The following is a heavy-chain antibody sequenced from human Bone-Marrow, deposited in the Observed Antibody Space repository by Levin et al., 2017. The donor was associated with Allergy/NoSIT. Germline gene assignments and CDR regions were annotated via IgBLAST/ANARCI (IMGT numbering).Heavy chain of an antibody. V-gene: IGHV1-2*02. CDR2: INPSSGAT. J-gene: IGHJ4*02. Sequence: GESLKISCKGAGYTFSNYYVHWVRQAPGQGLEWMGCINPSSGATKLAQRFQGRVAMTRDTSIVTAYMELARLSSDDTAIYFCARDRFPLVADSDPDLFDYWGQGTLVTVTS. CDR1: GYTFSNYY. CDR3: ARDRFPLVADSDPDLFDY. D-gene: IGHD6-6*01.